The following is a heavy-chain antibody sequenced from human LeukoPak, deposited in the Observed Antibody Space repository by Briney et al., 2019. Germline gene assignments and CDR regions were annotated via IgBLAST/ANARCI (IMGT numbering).Heavy chain of an antibody. V-gene: IGHV3-21*01. Sequence: PGGSLRLSCAASGLTFSGYDMHWVRQAPGKGLEWVSSISSSSSYIYYADSVKGRFTISRDNAKNSLYLQMNSLRAEDTAVYYCASLSGWVDYWGQGTLVTVSS. J-gene: IGHJ4*02. D-gene: IGHD6-19*01. CDR2: ISSSSSYI. CDR1: GLTFSGYD. CDR3: ASLSGWVDY.